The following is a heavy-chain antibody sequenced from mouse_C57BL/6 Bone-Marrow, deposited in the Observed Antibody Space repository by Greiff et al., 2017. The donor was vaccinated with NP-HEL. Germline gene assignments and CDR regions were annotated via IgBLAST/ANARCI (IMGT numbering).Heavy chain of an antibody. CDR1: GYTFTSYW. CDR2: INPSNGGT. D-gene: IGHD3-2*02. V-gene: IGHV1-53*01. Sequence: QVQLQQPGTELVKPGASVKLSCKASGYTFTSYWMHWVKQRPGQGLEWIGNINPSNGGTNYNEKFKNQATLTADKASSTAYMQLSSLTSEDSAIYSCARDSGSAFAYWGQGTTLTVSS. CDR3: ARDSGSAFAY. J-gene: IGHJ2*01.